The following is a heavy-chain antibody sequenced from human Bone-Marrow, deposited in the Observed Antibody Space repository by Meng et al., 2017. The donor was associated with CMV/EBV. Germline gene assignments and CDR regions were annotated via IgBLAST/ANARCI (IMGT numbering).Heavy chain of an antibody. CDR3: ARLSYGEHYYYGMDV. V-gene: IGHV4-59*01. Sequence: SETLSLTCTVSGGSISSYYWSWIRQPPAKGLEWIGYIYYSGSTNYNPSLKSRVTISVDTSKNQFSLKLSSVTAADTAVYYCARLSYGEHYYYGMDVWGQGTTVTVSS. CDR2: IYYSGST. CDR1: GGSISSYY. J-gene: IGHJ6*02. D-gene: IGHD4-17*01.